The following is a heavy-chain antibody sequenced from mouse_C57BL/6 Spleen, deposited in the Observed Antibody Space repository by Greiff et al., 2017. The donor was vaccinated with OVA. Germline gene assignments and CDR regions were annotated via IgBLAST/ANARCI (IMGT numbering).Heavy chain of an antibody. CDR3: ARGRYGYDGEWFAY. CDR2: ISYDGSN. D-gene: IGHD2-2*01. Sequence: VQLKESGPGLVKPSQSLSLTCSVTGYSITSGYYWNWIRQFPGNKLEWMGYISYDGSNNYNPSLKNRISITRDTSKNQFFLKLNSVTTEDTATYYCARGRYGYDGEWFAYWGQGTLVTVSA. V-gene: IGHV3-6*01. CDR1: GYSITSGYY. J-gene: IGHJ3*01.